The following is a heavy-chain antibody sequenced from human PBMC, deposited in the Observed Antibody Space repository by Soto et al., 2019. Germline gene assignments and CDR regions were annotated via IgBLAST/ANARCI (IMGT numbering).Heavy chain of an antibody. CDR2: IYYSGST. D-gene: IGHD3-9*01. CDR1: GGSISSYY. CDR3: ARDPVYYDILTGYSPGAFDI. J-gene: IGHJ3*02. V-gene: IGHV4-59*01. Sequence: QVQLQESGPGLVKPSETLSLTCTVSGGSISSYYWSWIRQPPGKGLEWIGYIYYSGSTNYNPSLTSRVTISVDTAKNQCSLKLSSVTAADTAVYYCARDPVYYDILTGYSPGAFDIWGQGTMVTVSS.